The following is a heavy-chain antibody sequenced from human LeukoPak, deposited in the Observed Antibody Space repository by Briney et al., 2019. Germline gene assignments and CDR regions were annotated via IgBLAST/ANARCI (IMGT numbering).Heavy chain of an antibody. D-gene: IGHD6-19*01. CDR2: INHSGST. Sequence: PSETLSLTCAVYGGSFSGYYWSWIRQPPGKGLEWIGEINHSGSTNYNPSLKSRVTISVDTSKNQFSLKLSSVTAADTAVYYCARDGQWPGMDVWGKGTTVTVSS. CDR3: ARDGQWPGMDV. V-gene: IGHV4-34*01. CDR1: GGSFSGYY. J-gene: IGHJ6*04.